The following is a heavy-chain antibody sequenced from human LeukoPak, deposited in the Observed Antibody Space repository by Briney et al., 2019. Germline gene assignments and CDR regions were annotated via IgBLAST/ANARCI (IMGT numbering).Heavy chain of an antibody. V-gene: IGHV4-59*01. CDR1: GGSISGYY. CDR3: ARLRQDNDFWSGNYMDV. J-gene: IGHJ6*03. CDR2: IYYSGST. D-gene: IGHD3-3*01. Sequence: SETLSLTCTVSGGSISGYYWSWIRQPPGKGLEWIGYIYYSGSTNYNPSLKSRVTISVDTSKNQFSLKLSSVTAADTAVYYCARLRQDNDFWSGNYMDVWGKGTTVTVSS.